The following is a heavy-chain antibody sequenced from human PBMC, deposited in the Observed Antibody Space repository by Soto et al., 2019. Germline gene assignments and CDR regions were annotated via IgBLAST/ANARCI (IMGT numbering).Heavy chain of an antibody. CDR3: SRGSHDVLLGSCSYYLDY. Sequence: SETLSLTCTVSGDSISGGGYYWIWIRHLPGKGLEWIGYIYYSGSTYYNPSLRSRVTISVDTSQNQFSLRLSSVTAADTAVYYCSRGSHDVLLGSCSYYLDYWGRGALVTVSS. V-gene: IGHV4-31*03. J-gene: IGHJ4*02. D-gene: IGHD3-9*01. CDR1: GDSISGGGYY. CDR2: IYYSGST.